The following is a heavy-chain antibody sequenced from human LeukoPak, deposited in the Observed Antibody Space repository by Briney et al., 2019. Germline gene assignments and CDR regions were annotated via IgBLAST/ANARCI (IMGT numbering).Heavy chain of an antibody. CDR2: ISAYNGNT. J-gene: IGHJ4*02. V-gene: IGHV1-18*01. Sequence: ASVTVSCKASGYTFTSYGISWVRQAPGQGLEWMGWISAYNGNTNYAQKLQGRVTMTTDTSTSTAYMELRSLRSDDTAVYYCARSDIVVVPAAISFDYWGQGTLVTVSS. CDR3: ARSDIVVVPAAISFDY. D-gene: IGHD2-2*01. CDR1: GYTFTSYG.